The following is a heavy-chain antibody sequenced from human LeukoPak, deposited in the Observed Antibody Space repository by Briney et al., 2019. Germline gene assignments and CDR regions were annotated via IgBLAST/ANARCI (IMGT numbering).Heavy chain of an antibody. V-gene: IGHV3-15*01. J-gene: IGHJ5*01. CDR3: TTDHDGHWFDS. Sequence: GGSLRLSCAASGFTFSNAWMSWVRRAPGKGLEWVGRIKSKTDGGTTDYAAPVKGRFTISRDDSKNTLYLQMNSLKNEDTAVYYCTTDHDGHWFDSWGQGTLLTVSS. CDR1: GFTFSNAW. CDR2: IKSKTDGGTT.